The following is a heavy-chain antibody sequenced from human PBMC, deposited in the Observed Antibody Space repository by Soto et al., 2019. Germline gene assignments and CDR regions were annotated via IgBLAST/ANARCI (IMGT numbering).Heavy chain of an antibody. CDR2: IYYSGST. V-gene: IGHV4-31*03. CDR1: GGSISSGGYY. CDR3: AREIRGSSWPHFDY. Sequence: QVQLQESGPGLVKPSQTLSLTCTVSGGSISSGGYYWSWIRQHPGKVLEWIGYIYYSGSTYYNPSLKSRVTISVDTSKNQFSLKLSSVTAADTAVYYCAREIRGSSWPHFDYWGQGTLVTVSS. J-gene: IGHJ4*02. D-gene: IGHD6-13*01.